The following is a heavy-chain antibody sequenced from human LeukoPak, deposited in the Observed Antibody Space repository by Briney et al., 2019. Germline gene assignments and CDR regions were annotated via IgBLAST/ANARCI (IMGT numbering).Heavy chain of an antibody. V-gene: IGHV3-33*01. CDR3: ARDPRIYCSSTSCYAGILDY. J-gene: IGHJ4*02. CDR1: GFTFSSYG. CDR2: IWYDGSNK. D-gene: IGHD2-2*01. Sequence: PGGSLRLSCAASGFTFSSYGMHWVRQATGKGLEWVAVIWYDGSNKYYADSVKGRFTISRDNSKNTLYLEMNSLRAEDTAVYYCARDPRIYCSSTSCYAGILDYWGQGTLVTVSS.